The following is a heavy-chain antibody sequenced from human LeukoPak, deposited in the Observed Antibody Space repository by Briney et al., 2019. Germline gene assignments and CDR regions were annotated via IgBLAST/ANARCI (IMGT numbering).Heavy chain of an antibody. J-gene: IGHJ4*02. V-gene: IGHV3-69-1*02. Sequence: GGSLRLSCAAXGXXXXXXXXXXXXXAPVXXLXXVXXXXSXXTQFYADSVXGRFTISRDNAKSSLYLQMNSLRAEDTGVYYCTNTLSGWSNGWDRPHDFWGQGTLVTVSS. CDR1: GXXXXXXX. CDR2: XXSXXTQ. CDR3: TNTLSGWSNGWDRPHDF. D-gene: IGHD3-3*01.